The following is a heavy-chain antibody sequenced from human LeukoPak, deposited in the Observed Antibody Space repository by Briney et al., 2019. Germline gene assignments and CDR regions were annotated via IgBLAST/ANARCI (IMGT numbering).Heavy chain of an antibody. CDR1: GVTFSSYA. D-gene: IGHD3-3*01. Sequence: GRSLRLSCAASGVTFSSYAMHWVRQAPGKGLEWVAVISYGGSNKYYADSVKGRFTISRDNSKNTLYLQMNSLRAEDTAVYYCARGGFWSGYRMRNWFDPWGQGTLVTVSS. CDR2: ISYGGSNK. CDR3: ARGGFWSGYRMRNWFDP. V-gene: IGHV3-30-3*01. J-gene: IGHJ5*02.